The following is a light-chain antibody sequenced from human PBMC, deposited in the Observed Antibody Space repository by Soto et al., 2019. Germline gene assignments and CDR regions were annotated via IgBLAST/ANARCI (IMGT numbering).Light chain of an antibody. CDR1: QSVGSDY. V-gene: IGKV3-20*01. Sequence: RKSTDRMSLSSGKRVDLSCSPSQSVGSDYLAWYQQKPGQAPGILIFGASGRATGIPDRFSGSGSGTDFTLTISRLEPEDFAVYYCQQYGSLSWTFGQGTKVDIK. J-gene: IGKJ1*01. CDR3: QQYGSLSWT. CDR2: GAS.